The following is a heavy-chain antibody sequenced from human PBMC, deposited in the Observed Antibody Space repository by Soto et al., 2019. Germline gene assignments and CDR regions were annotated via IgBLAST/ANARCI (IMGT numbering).Heavy chain of an antibody. D-gene: IGHD2-2*01. Sequence: EVQLVESGGGLVQPGGSLRLSCAASGFTVSSNYMSWVRQAPGKGLEWVSVIYSGGSTYYADSVKGRFTISRDNSKNTLYLQMNSLRAEDTAVYYCARLGDCSSTSCIFDYWGQGTLVTVSS. CDR1: GFTVSSNY. J-gene: IGHJ4*02. CDR2: IYSGGST. V-gene: IGHV3-66*01. CDR3: ARLGDCSSTSCIFDY.